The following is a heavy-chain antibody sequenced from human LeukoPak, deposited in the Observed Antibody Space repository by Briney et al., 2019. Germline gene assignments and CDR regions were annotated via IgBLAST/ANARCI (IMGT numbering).Heavy chain of an antibody. Sequence: TGGSLRLSCAASGFTFSSYWMHWVRQAPGKGLVWVSRINSDGSSTIYADSVKGRFTISRDNAKNTLYLQMNSLRAEDTAVYYCARDNSSYDYVWGSYTLARTPGGLDYWGQGTLVTVSS. J-gene: IGHJ4*02. CDR2: INSDGSST. V-gene: IGHV3-74*01. CDR1: GFTFSSYW. D-gene: IGHD3-16*01. CDR3: ARDNSSYDYVWGSYTLARTPGGLDY.